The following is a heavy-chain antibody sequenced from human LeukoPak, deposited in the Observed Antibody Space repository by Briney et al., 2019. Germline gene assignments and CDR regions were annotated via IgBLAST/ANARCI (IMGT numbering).Heavy chain of an antibody. CDR1: GYTFSDYY. CDR2: INPNSGGT. Sequence: ASVKVSCKASGYTFSDYYMHWVRQAPGQGLEWMEWINPNSGGTNYAQKFQGRVTMTRDMSISTAYMEVSRLTSDDTAVYYCARATIADSSTYYIDYWGLGTLVTVSS. D-gene: IGHD3-22*01. J-gene: IGHJ4*02. V-gene: IGHV1-2*02. CDR3: ARATIADSSTYYIDY.